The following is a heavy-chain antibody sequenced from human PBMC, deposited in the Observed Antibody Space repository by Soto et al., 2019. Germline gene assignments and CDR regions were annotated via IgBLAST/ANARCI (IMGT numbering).Heavy chain of an antibody. CDR3: ARSGYGYFYYYGMDV. D-gene: IGHD5-18*01. CDR2: IYYSGNT. J-gene: IGHJ6*02. CDR1: GGSISSGGYY. Sequence: SETLSLTCTVSGGSISSGGYYWSWIRQHPGKGLEWIGYIYYSGNTYYNPSLKGRVTISVDTSKNQFSLKLSSVTAADTAVYYCARSGYGYFYYYGMDVWGQGTTVTVSS. V-gene: IGHV4-31*03.